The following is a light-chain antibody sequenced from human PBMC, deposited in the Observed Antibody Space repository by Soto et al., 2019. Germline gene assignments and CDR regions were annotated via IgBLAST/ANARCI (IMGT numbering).Light chain of an antibody. J-gene: IGLJ1*01. V-gene: IGLV1-44*01. CDR3: ATWDVCLHGYV. Sequence: QSVLTQPPSASTTPGQKVTISCSGSNANIGNNKVNWYQQLPGTAPKLLIYSSNQRPSGVPDRFSGSKAGTSASLAISGLQSEYEANSYCATWDVCLHGYVFGAGTKLTVL. CDR1: NANIGNNK. CDR2: SSN.